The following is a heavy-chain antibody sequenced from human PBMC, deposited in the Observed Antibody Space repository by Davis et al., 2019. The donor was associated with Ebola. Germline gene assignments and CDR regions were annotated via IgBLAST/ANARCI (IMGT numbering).Heavy chain of an antibody. CDR1: GFTFSSYA. CDR2: ISSDGKTT. J-gene: IGHJ4*02. CDR3: AKEEGSRGNWLAHFEY. D-gene: IGHD1-20*01. V-gene: IGHV3-30*18. Sequence: PGGSLRLSCAASGFTFSSYAMNWVRQAPGKGLEWVAVISSDGKTTYYADSVKGRFSLSRDNRKNTMDLQMNSVRGEDTAVYYCAKEEGSRGNWLAHFEYWGQGALVTVSS.